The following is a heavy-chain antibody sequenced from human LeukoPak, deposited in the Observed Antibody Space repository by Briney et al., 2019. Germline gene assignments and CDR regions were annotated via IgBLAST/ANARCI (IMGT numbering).Heavy chain of an antibody. Sequence: PGGSLRLSCAASGFTFSSYAMSWVRQAPGKGLEWVSAISGSGGSTYYADSVKGRFTISRDNSKNTLNLQMNSLRVEDTAEYYCAKDREGTMAYDYFDCWGQGTLVTVSS. CDR3: AKDREGTMAYDYFDC. CDR1: GFTFSSYA. CDR2: ISGSGGST. D-gene: IGHD3-16*01. J-gene: IGHJ4*02. V-gene: IGHV3-23*01.